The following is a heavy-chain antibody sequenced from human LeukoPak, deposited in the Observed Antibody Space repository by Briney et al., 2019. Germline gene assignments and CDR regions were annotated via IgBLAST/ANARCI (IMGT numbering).Heavy chain of an antibody. D-gene: IGHD2-2*01. V-gene: IGHV3-21*01. J-gene: IGHJ6*03. CDR1: GFTFSSYS. CDR3: AREACSSTSCYVVYYYYYMDV. Sequence: GGSLRLSCAASGFTFSSYSMNWVRQAPGKGLEWVSSISSSSSYIYYADSVKGRFTISRDNAKNSLYLQMNSLRAEDTAVYYCAREACSSTSCYVVYYYYYMDVWGQGTLVTVSS. CDR2: ISSSSSYI.